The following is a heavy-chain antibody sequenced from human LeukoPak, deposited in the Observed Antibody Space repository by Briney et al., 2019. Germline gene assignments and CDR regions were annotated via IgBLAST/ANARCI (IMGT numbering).Heavy chain of an antibody. CDR3: ARGPTYGSRSDFLEY. CDR1: GFSISSHW. Sequence: PGGSLRLSCVASGFSISSHWMSWVRQAPGKGLEWVASLKEDVSARNLVDSVKGRFTISTDNAKNSLYLQMNSLRVEDTAVYYCARGPTYGSRSDFLEYWGLETLVTVSS. J-gene: IGHJ4*02. CDR2: LKEDVSAR. D-gene: IGHD3-10*01. V-gene: IGHV3-7*01.